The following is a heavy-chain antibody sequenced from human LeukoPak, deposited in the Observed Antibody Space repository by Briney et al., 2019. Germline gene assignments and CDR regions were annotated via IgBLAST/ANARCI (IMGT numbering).Heavy chain of an antibody. CDR1: GFTFSSYA. CDR2: ISGSGGST. J-gene: IGHJ6*03. CDR3: AKGDYDFWSGYYDYYYYYYMDV. D-gene: IGHD3-3*01. V-gene: IGHV3-23*01. Sequence: TGGSLRLSCAASGFTFSSYALSWVRQAPGKGLEWVSAISGSGGSTYYADSVKGRFTISRDNSKNTLYLQMNSLRAEDTAVYYCAKGDYDFWSGYYDYYYYYYMDVWGKGTTVTVSS.